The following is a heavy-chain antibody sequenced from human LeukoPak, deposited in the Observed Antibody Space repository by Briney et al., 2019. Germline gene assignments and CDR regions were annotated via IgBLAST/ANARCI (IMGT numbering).Heavy chain of an antibody. J-gene: IGHJ5*02. V-gene: IGHV4-34*01. CDR3: ARVVVPAAHNWFDP. CDR2: INHSGST. D-gene: IGHD2-2*01. CDR1: GGSFSGYY. Sequence: TSETLSLTCAVYGGSFSGYYWSRIRQPPGKGLEWIGEINHSGSTNYNPSLKSRVTISVDTSKNQFSLKLSSVTAADTAVYYCARVVVPAAHNWFDPWGQGTLVTVSS.